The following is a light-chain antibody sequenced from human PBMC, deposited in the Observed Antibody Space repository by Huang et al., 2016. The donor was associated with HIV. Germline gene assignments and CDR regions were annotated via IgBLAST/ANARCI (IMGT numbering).Light chain of an antibody. CDR3: QQYDNLPFT. V-gene: IGKV1-33*01. Sequence: DIQMTQSPSSLSASVGDRVTITCQASQDISNYLNWYQKKLGKAPKLLIYDASNLETGVPSRFSGSGSGTEFTFTISSLQPEDIATYYCQQYDNLPFTFGPGTKVDIK. CDR2: DAS. J-gene: IGKJ3*01. CDR1: QDISNY.